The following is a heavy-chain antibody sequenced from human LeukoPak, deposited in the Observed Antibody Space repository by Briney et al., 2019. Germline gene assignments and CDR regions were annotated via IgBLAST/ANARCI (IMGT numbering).Heavy chain of an antibody. Sequence: ASVKVSCKASGYTFTSYAMNWVRQAPGQGLEWMGWINTNTGNPTYAQGFTGRFVFSLDTSVSTAYLQWSSLKASDTAMYYCARHDTRGSSWNYYYMDVWGKGTTVTVSS. CDR3: ARHDTRGSSWNYYYMDV. D-gene: IGHD6-6*01. J-gene: IGHJ6*03. CDR2: INTNTGNP. V-gene: IGHV7-4-1*02. CDR1: GYTFTSYA.